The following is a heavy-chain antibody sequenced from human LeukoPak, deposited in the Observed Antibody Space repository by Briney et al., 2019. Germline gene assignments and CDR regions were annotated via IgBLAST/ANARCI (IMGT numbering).Heavy chain of an antibody. J-gene: IGHJ4*02. D-gene: IGHD1-26*01. CDR2: IYYSGST. CDR3: ARDSGSLVDY. V-gene: IGHV4-59*01. CDR1: GGSISSYY. Sequence: PSETLSLTCTVSGGSISSYYWSWIRQPPGKGLEWIGYIYYSGSTNYNPSLTSRVTISVDTSKNQFSLKLSSVTAADTAVYYCARDSGSLVDYWGQGTLVTVSS.